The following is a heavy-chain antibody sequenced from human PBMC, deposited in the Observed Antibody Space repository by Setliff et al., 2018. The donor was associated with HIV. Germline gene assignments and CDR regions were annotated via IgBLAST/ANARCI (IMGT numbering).Heavy chain of an antibody. J-gene: IGHJ4*02. CDR3: ARHPGGSVNFDY. D-gene: IGHD3-10*01. V-gene: IGHV4-39*01. CDR1: DVSISSTSYY. CDR2: ISYSGST. Sequence: PSETLSLTCTVSDVSISSTSYYWGWIRQPPGKGLEWIGSISYSGSTYYNPSLKSRITISGDTSRNQFSLKLSSVTAADTAVYYCARHPGGSVNFDYWGQGTLVTAPQ.